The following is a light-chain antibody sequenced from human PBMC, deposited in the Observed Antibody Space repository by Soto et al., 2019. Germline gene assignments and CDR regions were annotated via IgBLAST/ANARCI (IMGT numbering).Light chain of an antibody. J-gene: IGKJ1*01. CDR1: RTISSW. V-gene: IGKV1-5*03. CDR2: KAS. Sequence: DIHMTQSPSTLSGSVGDRVTITCRASRTISSWLAWYQQKPGKAPKLLIYKASTLKSGVPSRFSGSGSGTEFTLTISSLQPDDFATYYCQHYNSYSFGQGTKVDIK. CDR3: QHYNSYS.